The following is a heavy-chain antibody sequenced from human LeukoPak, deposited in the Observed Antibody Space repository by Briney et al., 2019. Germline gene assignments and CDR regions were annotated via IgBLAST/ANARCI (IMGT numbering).Heavy chain of an antibody. CDR3: ARGYSVAGLFQH. Sequence: SETLSLTCAVYGGSFSGYYWSWSRQPPRKGLRGIGEINHSGSTNYNPSLKSRVTISVDTSKNEFSLKLSSVTAADTAVYYCARGYSVAGLFQHWGQGTLVTVSS. J-gene: IGHJ1*01. V-gene: IGHV4-34*01. D-gene: IGHD6-19*01. CDR2: INHSGST. CDR1: GGSFSGYY.